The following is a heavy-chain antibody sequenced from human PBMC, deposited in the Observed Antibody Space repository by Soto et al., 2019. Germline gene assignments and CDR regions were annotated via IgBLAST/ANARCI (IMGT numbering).Heavy chain of an antibody. J-gene: IGHJ6*02. Sequence: GASVKVSCKASGYTFTSYYMHWVRQAPGQGLEWMGIINPSGGSTSYAQKFQGRVTMTRDTSMSTVYMELSSLRSEDTAVYYCARGGGGDIVVVPAAMGYYYYGMDVWGQGTTVTVSS. CDR1: GYTFTSYY. D-gene: IGHD2-2*01. CDR3: ARGGGGDIVVVPAAMGYYYYGMDV. V-gene: IGHV1-46*01. CDR2: INPSGGST.